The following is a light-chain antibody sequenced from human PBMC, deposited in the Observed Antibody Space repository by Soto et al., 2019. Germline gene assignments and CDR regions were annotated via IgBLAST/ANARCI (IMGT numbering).Light chain of an antibody. CDR2: DAS. J-gene: IGKJ1*01. Sequence: DIQMTQSPSTLSASVGDRVTITCRASQSISNWLAWYQQKPGKAPKLLIYDASSLESGVPSRFSGSESGTEFTLTISSLQPDDFATYYCQQYNNFPGTFDQGTKVEI. CDR3: QQYNNFPGT. V-gene: IGKV1-5*01. CDR1: QSISNW.